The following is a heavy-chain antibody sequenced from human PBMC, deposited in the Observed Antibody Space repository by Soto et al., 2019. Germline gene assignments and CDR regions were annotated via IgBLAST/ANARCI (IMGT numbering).Heavy chain of an antibody. CDR3: ARALGSIAAHRAFDI. CDR2: IYSGGST. J-gene: IGHJ3*02. D-gene: IGHD6-6*01. Sequence: GGSLRLSCAASGFTVSSNYMSWVRQAPGKGLEWVSVIYSGGSTYYADSVKGRFTISRHNSKNTLYLRMNSLRAEDTAVYYCARALGSIAAHRAFDIWGQGTMVTVSS. V-gene: IGHV3-53*04. CDR1: GFTVSSNY.